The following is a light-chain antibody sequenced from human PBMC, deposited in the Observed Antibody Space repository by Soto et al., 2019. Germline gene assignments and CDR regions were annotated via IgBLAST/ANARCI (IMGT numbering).Light chain of an antibody. V-gene: IGKV1-5*01. CDR3: QQYETFPGP. CDR1: QSVSGW. CDR2: DAS. J-gene: IGKJ1*01. Sequence: TRSASSRSEDVRDTIAVTCRAMQSVSGWLAWYQQKPGEAPKLLIYDASALPRGVPARFSGSGAGTKFTLTIVSLQPDDCSTDYCQQYETFPGPFGPGTKVDI.